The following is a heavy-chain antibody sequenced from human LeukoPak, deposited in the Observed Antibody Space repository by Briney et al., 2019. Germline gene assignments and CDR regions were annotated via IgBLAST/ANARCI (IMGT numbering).Heavy chain of an antibody. D-gene: IGHD4-17*01. V-gene: IGHV4-4*07. Sequence: TSETLSLTCFVTGGSISYYYWSWIRQPAGKGLEWIGRLYTSGSTDYNPSLKSRVTMSVDTSKNQFSLKLRSVTAADTAVYYCVRGTVTTLFDYWGQGTLVTVSS. CDR2: LYTSGST. J-gene: IGHJ4*02. CDR1: GGSISYYY. CDR3: VRGTVTTLFDY.